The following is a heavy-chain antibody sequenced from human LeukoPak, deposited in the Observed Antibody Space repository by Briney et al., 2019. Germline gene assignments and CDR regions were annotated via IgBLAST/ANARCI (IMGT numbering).Heavy chain of an antibody. CDR3: ARTALRSYGYFGD. CDR1: GGTFSSYA. Sequence: ASVKVSCKASGGTFSSYAISWVRQAPGQGLEWMGWINPNSGGTNYAQKFQGRVTMTRDTSISTAYMELSRLRSDDTAVYYCARTALRSYGYFGDWGQGTLVTVSS. D-gene: IGHD5-18*01. V-gene: IGHV1-2*02. J-gene: IGHJ4*02. CDR2: INPNSGGT.